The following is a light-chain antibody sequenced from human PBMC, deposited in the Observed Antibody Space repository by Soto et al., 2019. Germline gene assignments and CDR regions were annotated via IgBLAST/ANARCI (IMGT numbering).Light chain of an antibody. CDR2: DAS. CDR1: QSVGSN. CDR3: HQRYNWPRVT. V-gene: IGKV3-11*01. Sequence: ETVMTQSPATLSVSPGERATLSCRASQSVGSNLAWYQQKPGQAPRLLIYDASNRATGIPARFSGSGSGTDFTLTITSLEPEDFAVYFCHQRYNWPRVTFGQGTRLEIK. J-gene: IGKJ5*01.